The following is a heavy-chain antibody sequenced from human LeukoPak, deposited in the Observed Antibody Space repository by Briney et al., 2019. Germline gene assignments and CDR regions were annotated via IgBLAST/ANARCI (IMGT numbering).Heavy chain of an antibody. Sequence: PGGSLRLSCAASGFTLSTYWMHWVRQAPGKGLEWVSFIGYEGVHKYYADSVKGRFTISKDNSKATLYLQMNSLRPEDTAVYYCAKDLHGGYSSDYWGQGTLVTVFS. J-gene: IGHJ4*02. D-gene: IGHD4-23*01. V-gene: IGHV3-30*02. CDR1: GFTLSTYW. CDR2: IGYEGVHK. CDR3: AKDLHGGYSSDY.